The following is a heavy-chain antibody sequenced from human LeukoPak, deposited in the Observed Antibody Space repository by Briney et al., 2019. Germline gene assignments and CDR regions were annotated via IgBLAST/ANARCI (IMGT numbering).Heavy chain of an antibody. CDR1: GGSISSSNYY. J-gene: IGHJ4*02. CDR3: ARDGVTMVRGVINPPFDY. V-gene: IGHV4-39*07. Sequence: PSETLSLTCTVSGGSISSSNYYWGWIRQPPGRGLEWIGTIYYSGTTYYNPSLKSRVTISVDTSKNQFSLILSSVTAADTAVYYCARDGVTMVRGVINPPFDYWGQGTLVTVSS. D-gene: IGHD3-10*01. CDR2: IYYSGTT.